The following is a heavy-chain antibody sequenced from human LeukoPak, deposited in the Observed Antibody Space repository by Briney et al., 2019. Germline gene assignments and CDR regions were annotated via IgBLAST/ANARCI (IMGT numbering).Heavy chain of an antibody. V-gene: IGHV3-30*04. CDR3: ARDRVVVATTTPPYWYFDL. J-gene: IGHJ2*01. D-gene: IGHD2-15*01. CDR1: GFTFSSYA. Sequence: GGSLRLSCAASGFTFSSYAMHWVRQAPGKGLEWVAVISYDGSNKYYADSVKGRFTISRDNSKNTLYLQMNSLRAEDTALYYCARDRVVVATTTPPYWYFDLWGRGTRVTVSS. CDR2: ISYDGSNK.